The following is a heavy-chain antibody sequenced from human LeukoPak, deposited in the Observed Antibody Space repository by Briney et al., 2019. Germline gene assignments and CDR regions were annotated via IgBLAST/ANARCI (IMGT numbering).Heavy chain of an antibody. CDR1: GFTFSSYA. J-gene: IGHJ4*02. V-gene: IGHV3-23*01. Sequence: PGGSLRLSCAASGFTFSSYAMNWVRQAPGKGLQWVSAISGSGVTTYYADSVKGRFTISRDNSKNTLYLQMNSLRAEDTAVYYCAKVGSAGGRPYDYWGQGTLVSVSS. CDR2: ISGSGVTT. CDR3: AKVGSAGGRPYDY. D-gene: IGHD3-16*01.